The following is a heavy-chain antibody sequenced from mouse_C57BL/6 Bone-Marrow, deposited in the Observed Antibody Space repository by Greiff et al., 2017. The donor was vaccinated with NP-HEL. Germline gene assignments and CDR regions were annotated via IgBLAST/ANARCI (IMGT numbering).Heavy chain of an antibody. J-gene: IGHJ2*01. CDR1: GFSLTSYA. D-gene: IGHD2-5*01. V-gene: IGHV2-9-1*01. CDR2: IWTGGGT. CDR3: ARTRRYYSNYGGFDY. Sequence: VQVVESGPGLVAPSQSLSITCTVSGFSLTSYAISWVRQPPGKGLEWLGVIWTGGGTNYNSALKSRLSISKDNSKSQVFLKMNSLQTDDTARYYCARTRRYYSNYGGFDYWGQGTTLTVSS.